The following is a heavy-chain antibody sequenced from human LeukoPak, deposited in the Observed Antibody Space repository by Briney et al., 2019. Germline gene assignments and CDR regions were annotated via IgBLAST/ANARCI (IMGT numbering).Heavy chain of an antibody. J-gene: IGHJ4*02. CDR1: GGSISSYY. V-gene: IGHV4-59*01. Sequence: PSETLSLTCTVPGGSISSYYWSWIRQPPGKGLEWIGYIYYSGSTNYNPSLKSRVTISVDTSKNQFSLKLSSVTAADTAVYYCARVTGDYVYFDYWGQGTLVTVSS. D-gene: IGHD4-17*01. CDR3: ARVTGDYVYFDY. CDR2: IYYSGST.